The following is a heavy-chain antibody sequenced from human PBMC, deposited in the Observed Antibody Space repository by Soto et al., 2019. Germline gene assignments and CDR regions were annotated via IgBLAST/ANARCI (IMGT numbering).Heavy chain of an antibody. Sequence: GGSLRLSCAASGFTVSSNYMSWVRQAPGKGLEWVSVIYSGGSTYYADSVKGRFTISRDNSKNTLYLQMNSLRAEDTAVYYCARDPLGYCSGGSCYGGPYYYYYMDVWGKGTTVTVSS. V-gene: IGHV3-66*01. CDR1: GFTVSSNY. CDR2: IYSGGST. D-gene: IGHD2-15*01. J-gene: IGHJ6*03. CDR3: ARDPLGYCSGGSCYGGPYYYYYMDV.